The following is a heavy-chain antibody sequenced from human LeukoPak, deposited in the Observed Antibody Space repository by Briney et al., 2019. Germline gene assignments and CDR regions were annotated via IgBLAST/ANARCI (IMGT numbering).Heavy chain of an antibody. D-gene: IGHD5-24*01. CDR3: ARGRWLQLRYFDY. J-gene: IGHJ4*02. V-gene: IGHV4-34*01. CDR1: GGSFSGYY. Sequence: PSETLSLTCAVYGGSFSGYYWSWIRQPPGKGLEWIGEINHSGSTNYNPSLKSRVTISVDTSKNQFSLKLSPVTAADTAVYYCARGRWLQLRYFDYWGQRTLVTVSS. CDR2: INHSGST.